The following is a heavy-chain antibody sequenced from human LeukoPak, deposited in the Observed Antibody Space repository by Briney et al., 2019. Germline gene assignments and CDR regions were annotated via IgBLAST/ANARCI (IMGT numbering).Heavy chain of an antibody. CDR2: TYYRSKWYN. CDR1: GDSVSSNSAA. D-gene: IGHD6-19*01. Sequence: SQTLSLTCAISGDSVSSNSAAWNWIRQSPSGGLEWLGRTYYRSKWYNDYAVSVKTRISINPDTSKNQFSLKLSSVTAADTAVYYCARGPRRMAGTRKPNWFDPWGQGTLVTVSS. CDR3: ARGPRRMAGTRKPNWFDP. J-gene: IGHJ5*02. V-gene: IGHV6-1*01.